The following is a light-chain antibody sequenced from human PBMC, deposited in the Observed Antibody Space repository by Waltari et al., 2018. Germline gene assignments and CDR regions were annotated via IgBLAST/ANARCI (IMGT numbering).Light chain of an antibody. CDR2: GAS. J-gene: IGKJ1*01. CDR3: QHFVRLPVT. CDR1: PSVNRA. V-gene: IGKV3-20*01. Sequence: IVLTQSPGTLSLSPGERATLPCRASPSVNRALTWYQLKPGQAPRLLIYGASNRATGIPDRFSGSGSGTDFSLTISRLEPEDFAVYYCQHFVRLPVTFGQGTKVEIK.